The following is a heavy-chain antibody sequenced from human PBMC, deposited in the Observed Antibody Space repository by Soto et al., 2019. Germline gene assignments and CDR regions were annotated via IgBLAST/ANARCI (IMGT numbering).Heavy chain of an antibody. CDR2: INPSGGST. CDR1: GYTFTSYY. J-gene: IGHJ3*02. V-gene: IGHV1-46*01. CDR3: ARGSAAAAGIDHAFDI. Sequence: EASVKVSCKASGYTFTSYYMHWVRQAPGQGLEWMGIINPSGGSTSYAQKFQGRVTMTRDTSTSTVYMELSSLRSEDTAVYYCARGSAAAAGIDHAFDIWGQGTMVTVSS. D-gene: IGHD6-13*01.